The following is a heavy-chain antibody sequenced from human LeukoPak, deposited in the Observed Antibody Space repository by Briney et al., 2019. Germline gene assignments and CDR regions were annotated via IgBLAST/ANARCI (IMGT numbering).Heavy chain of an antibody. D-gene: IGHD2-15*01. CDR2: INHSGST. CDR1: GGSFSGCY. Sequence: SETLSLTCAVYGGSFSGCYWSWIRQPPGKGLEWIGEINHSGSTNYNPSLKSRVTISVDTSKNQFSLKLSSVTAADTAVYYCARGGYCSGGSCSTGYFDYWGQGTLVTVSS. V-gene: IGHV4-34*01. J-gene: IGHJ4*02. CDR3: ARGGYCSGGSCSTGYFDY.